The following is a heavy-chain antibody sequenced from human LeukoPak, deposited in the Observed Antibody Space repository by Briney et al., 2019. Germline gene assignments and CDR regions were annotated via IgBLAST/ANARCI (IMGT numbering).Heavy chain of an antibody. CDR1: GGSFSGYY. CDR2: INHSGST. D-gene: IGHD2-8*01. CDR3: ARLRGMEFDY. Sequence: PSETLSLTCAVYGGSFSGYYWSWIRQPPGKGLEWIGEINHSGSTNYNPSLKSRVTISVDTSKNQFSLKLSSVTAADTAVYYCARLRGMEFDYWGQGTLVTVSS. J-gene: IGHJ4*02. V-gene: IGHV4-34*01.